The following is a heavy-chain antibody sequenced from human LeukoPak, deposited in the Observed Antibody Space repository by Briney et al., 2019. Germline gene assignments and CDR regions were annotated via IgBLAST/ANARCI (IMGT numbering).Heavy chain of an antibody. D-gene: IGHD3-3*01. CDR1: GFTFSSYG. J-gene: IGHJ4*02. Sequence: GGSLRLSCAASGFTFSSYGMSWVRQAPGKGLEWVSAISGSGGSTYYADSVKGRFTISRDNSKNTLYLQMNSLRAEDTAVYYCAKDQVGFWSGYAYWGQGTLVTVSS. V-gene: IGHV3-23*01. CDR3: AKDQVGFWSGYAY. CDR2: ISGSGGST.